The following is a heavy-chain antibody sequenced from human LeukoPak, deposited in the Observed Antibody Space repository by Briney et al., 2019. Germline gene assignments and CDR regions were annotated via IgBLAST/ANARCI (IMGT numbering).Heavy chain of an antibody. D-gene: IGHD5-12*01. Sequence: PGGSLRLSCAASGFTFSSYSMNWVRQAPGKGLEWVSYTSSSSSTIYYADSVKGRFTISRDNAKNSLYLQMNSLRAEDTAVYYCAREGSGYSGYDFVYWGQGTLVTVSS. V-gene: IGHV3-48*01. J-gene: IGHJ4*02. CDR2: TSSSSSTI. CDR1: GFTFSSYS. CDR3: AREGSGYSGYDFVY.